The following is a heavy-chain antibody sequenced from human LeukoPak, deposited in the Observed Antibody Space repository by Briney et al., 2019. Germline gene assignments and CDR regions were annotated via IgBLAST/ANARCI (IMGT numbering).Heavy chain of an antibody. J-gene: IGHJ6*03. Sequence: GASVKVSCKASRDTFDSYSISWLGQAPGQGLEWMGGTIPMFGSANYAQKFQGRVTITTDQTTTTAYMELSSLSSEDTAVYYCARVGRSRGSLPNSYYYMDVWGKGTTVTVSS. CDR3: ARVGRSRGSLPNSYYYMDV. V-gene: IGHV1-69*05. CDR1: RDTFDSYS. D-gene: IGHD2-15*01. CDR2: TIPMFGSA.